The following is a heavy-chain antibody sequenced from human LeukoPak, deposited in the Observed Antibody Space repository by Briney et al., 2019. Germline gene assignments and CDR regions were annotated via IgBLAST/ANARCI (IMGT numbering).Heavy chain of an antibody. V-gene: IGHV4-61*02. CDR2: FYTSGTP. D-gene: IGHD5-18*01. Sequence: KSSETLSLTCTVSGGSISRGSYFWSWIRQPAGKGLEWIGRFYTSGTPNYNPSLKSRVTISVDTSRNQFSLKLSSVTAADTAVYYCARVWLGYSYGFDYWGQGTLVTVSS. CDR3: ARVWLGYSYGFDY. CDR1: GGSISRGSYF. J-gene: IGHJ4*02.